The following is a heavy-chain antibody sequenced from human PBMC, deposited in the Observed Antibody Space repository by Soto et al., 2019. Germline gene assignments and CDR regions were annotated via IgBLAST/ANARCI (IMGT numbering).Heavy chain of an antibody. CDR3: AKVGEEDYYDSSGYFDY. CDR2: VSGSGGFT. Sequence: PGGSLRLSCAASGFTFSNQAMNWVRQAPGEGLEWVSSVSGSGGFTYYADSVKGRFTISRDNSKNTLYLQMNSLRAEDTAIYYCAKVGEEDYYDSSGYFDYWGQGTLVTVSS. J-gene: IGHJ4*02. D-gene: IGHD3-22*01. CDR1: GFTFSNQA. V-gene: IGHV3-23*01.